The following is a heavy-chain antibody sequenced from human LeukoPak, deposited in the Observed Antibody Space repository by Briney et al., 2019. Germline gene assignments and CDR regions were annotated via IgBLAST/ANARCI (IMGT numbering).Heavy chain of an antibody. J-gene: IGHJ6*02. CDR1: GFTVSTTY. V-gene: IGHV3-66*01. D-gene: IGHD2-8*02. Sequence: PGGSLRLSCAASGFTVSTTYMSWVRQAPGKGLEWLAVIYSGGNTYYADCVKGRFTISRDNSKNTLYLQMNSLRAEDTAVYYCARDAGGYGMDVWGQGTTVTVSS. CDR3: ARDAGGYGMDV. CDR2: IYSGGNT.